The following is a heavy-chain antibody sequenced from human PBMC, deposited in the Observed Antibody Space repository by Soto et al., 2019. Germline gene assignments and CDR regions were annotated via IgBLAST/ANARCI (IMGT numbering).Heavy chain of an antibody. D-gene: IGHD6-19*01. CDR2: ISAYNGNT. CDR3: ARDSRAPTPYIAVAVAGSRNPYYYGMDV. V-gene: IGHV1-18*04. Sequence: ASAKVSCKASGYPFTSYGTCWVRQAPGPGLEWMAWISAYNGNTHYAQKLQGGVTMTTDTSPRPAYMELRSLRSDDTAVYYCARDSRAPTPYIAVAVAGSRNPYYYGMDVWGQGTTVTVSS. J-gene: IGHJ6*02. CDR1: GYPFTSYG.